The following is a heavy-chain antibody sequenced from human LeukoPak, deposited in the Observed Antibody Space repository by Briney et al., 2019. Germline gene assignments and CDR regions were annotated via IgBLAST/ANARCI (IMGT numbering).Heavy chain of an antibody. V-gene: IGHV1-69*04. Sequence: ASVKVSCKASGGTFSSYAISWVRQAPGQGLEWMGRIIPTLGIANYAQKFQGRVTITADKSTSTAYMELSSLRSEDTAVYYCARDVLGYCSSTSCHQGTYYYYGMDVWGQGTTVTVSS. CDR2: IIPTLGIA. CDR3: ARDVLGYCSSTSCHQGTYYYYGMDV. J-gene: IGHJ6*02. D-gene: IGHD2-2*01. CDR1: GGTFSSYA.